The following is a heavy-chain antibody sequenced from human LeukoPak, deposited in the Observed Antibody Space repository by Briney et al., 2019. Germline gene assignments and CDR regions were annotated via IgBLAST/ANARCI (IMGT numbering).Heavy chain of an antibody. CDR3: ARNYYYRFDY. V-gene: IGHV3-7*01. Sequence: GGSLRLSCAASGFTFTSYWMTWVRQAPGKGLEWVANIKQDGSVKDYVDSLRGRFTISRDNAKDSLYLQMNSLRAEDTAVYFCARNYYYRFDYWGQGTLVAVSS. D-gene: IGHD3-10*01. CDR2: IKQDGSVK. CDR1: GFTFTSYW. J-gene: IGHJ4*02.